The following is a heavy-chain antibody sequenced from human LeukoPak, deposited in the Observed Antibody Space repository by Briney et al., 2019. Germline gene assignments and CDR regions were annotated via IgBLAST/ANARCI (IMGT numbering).Heavy chain of an antibody. CDR1: GGSISSGGYY. CDR2: IYYSGST. V-gene: IGHV4-31*03. CDR3: ARVGYDFWSGYDY. D-gene: IGHD3-3*01. J-gene: IGHJ4*02. Sequence: SETLSLTCTVSGGSISSGGYYWSWIRQHPGKGLEWIGYIYYSGSTYYNPSLKSRITISVDTSKNQFSLKLSSVTAADTAVYYCARVGYDFWSGYDYWGQGTLVTVSS.